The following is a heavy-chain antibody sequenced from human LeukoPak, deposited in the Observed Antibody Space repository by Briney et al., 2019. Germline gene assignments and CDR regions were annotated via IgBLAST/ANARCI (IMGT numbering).Heavy chain of an antibody. V-gene: IGHV3-33*01. CDR2: IWYDGSNG. D-gene: IGHD3-10*01. J-gene: IGHJ4*02. CDR3: ARDHWTTLEYGSGSYSYYFDY. CDR1: GFTFSSYG. Sequence: GRSLRLSCAASGFTFSSYGMHWVRQAPGKGLEWVAVIWYDGSNGYYADSVRGRFTISRDNSKNTLYLQMNSLRAEDTAVYYCARDHWTTLEYGSGSYSYYFDYWGQGTLVTVSS.